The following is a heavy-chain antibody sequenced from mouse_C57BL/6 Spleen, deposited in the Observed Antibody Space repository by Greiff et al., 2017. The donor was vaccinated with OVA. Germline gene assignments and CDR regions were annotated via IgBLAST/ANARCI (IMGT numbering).Heavy chain of an antibody. J-gene: IGHJ3*01. Sequence: QVQLQQSGAELVMPGASVKLSCKASGYTFTSYWMHWVKQRPGQGLEWIGEIDPSDSYTNYNQKFKGKSTLTVDKSSSTAYMQLSSLTSEDSAVYYCARHYDYDAFAYEGQGTLVTVSA. CDR2: IDPSDSYT. CDR1: GYTFTSYW. CDR3: ARHYDYDAFAY. V-gene: IGHV1-69*01. D-gene: IGHD2-4*01.